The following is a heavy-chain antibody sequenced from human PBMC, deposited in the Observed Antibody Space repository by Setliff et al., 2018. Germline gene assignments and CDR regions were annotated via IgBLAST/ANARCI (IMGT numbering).Heavy chain of an antibody. Sequence: GESLKISCKGSGYSFTSYWIGWVRQMPGKGLEWMGIIYPGDSDTRYSPSFQGQVTISADKPINTAYLQWSSLKASDTAMYYCARRNTAMVYGFDIWGQGTMVTVSS. J-gene: IGHJ3*02. D-gene: IGHD5-18*01. CDR1: GYSFTSYW. V-gene: IGHV5-51*04. CDR3: ARRNTAMVYGFDI. CDR2: IYPGDSDT.